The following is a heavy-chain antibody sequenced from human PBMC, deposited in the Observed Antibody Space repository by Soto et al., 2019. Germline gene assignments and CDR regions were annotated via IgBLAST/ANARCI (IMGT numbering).Heavy chain of an antibody. CDR1: GFSLSTSGVG. Sequence: QITLKESGPTLVKPTQTLTLTCTFSGFSLSTSGVGVGWIRQPPGKALEWLALIYWNDDKRYSPSLKSRLTITQDTSKNQVVLTMTNMDPVDTATYYCAHRPTMTTYFDYWGQGTLVTVSS. V-gene: IGHV2-5*01. CDR2: IYWNDDK. CDR3: AHRPTMTTYFDY. D-gene: IGHD4-4*01. J-gene: IGHJ4*02.